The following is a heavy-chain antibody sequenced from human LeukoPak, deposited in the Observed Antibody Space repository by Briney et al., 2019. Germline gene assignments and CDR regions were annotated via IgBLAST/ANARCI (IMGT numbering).Heavy chain of an antibody. Sequence: GGSLRLSCAASGFTFSGYAMSWVRQAPGKGLEWVPGISICGDYTYYADSVQGRFTISRDNSKNTLFLQMSNLRAEDTAKYYCAKLHSATITADFDNWGQGSLVIVSS. CDR2: ISICGDYT. V-gene: IGHV3-23*01. D-gene: IGHD1-14*01. J-gene: IGHJ4*02. CDR1: GFTFSGYA. CDR3: AKLHSATITADFDN.